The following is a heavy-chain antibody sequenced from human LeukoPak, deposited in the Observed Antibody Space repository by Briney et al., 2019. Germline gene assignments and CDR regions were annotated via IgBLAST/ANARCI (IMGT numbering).Heavy chain of an antibody. CDR1: GYTFTSYG. V-gene: IGHV1-18*04. CDR2: ISAYNGNT. CDR3: ARVVAAAVGNYAFDI. Sequence: ASVKVSCKASGYTFTSYGISWVRQAPGQGLEWMGWISAYNGNTNYAQKLQGRVTMTTDTSTSTAYMELRSLRSDDTAVYYCARVVAAAVGNYAFDIWGQGTMVTVSS. D-gene: IGHD6-13*01. J-gene: IGHJ3*02.